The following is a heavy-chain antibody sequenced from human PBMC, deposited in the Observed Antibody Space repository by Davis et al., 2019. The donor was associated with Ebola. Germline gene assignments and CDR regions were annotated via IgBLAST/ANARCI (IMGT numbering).Heavy chain of an antibody. CDR1: GYSFTSYW. J-gene: IGHJ6*02. Sequence: GESLKISCKGSGYSFTSYWNSWVRQMPGKGLEWRGRIDPSDSYTNYSPSFQGHVTISADKSISTAYLQWSSLKASDTAMYYCARHGMTTVVAYGMDVWGQGTTVTVSS. V-gene: IGHV5-10-1*01. CDR3: ARHGMTTVVAYGMDV. CDR2: IDPSDSYT. D-gene: IGHD4-23*01.